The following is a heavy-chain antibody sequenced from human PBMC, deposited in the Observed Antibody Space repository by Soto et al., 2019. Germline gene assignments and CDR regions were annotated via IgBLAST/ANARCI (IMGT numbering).Heavy chain of an antibody. D-gene: IGHD3-16*01. V-gene: IGHV3-30*03. CDR1: GFTFSSYG. J-gene: IGHJ5*02. CDR3: ARDGQGGGVVNWFDP. CDR2: ISYDGSNK. Sequence: PGGSLRLSCAASGFTFSSYGMHWVRQAPGKGLEWVAVISYDGSNKYYADSVKGRFTTSRDNSKNTMYLQMNSLSVEDTAVYYCARDGQGGGVVNWFDPWGQGTLVTVSS.